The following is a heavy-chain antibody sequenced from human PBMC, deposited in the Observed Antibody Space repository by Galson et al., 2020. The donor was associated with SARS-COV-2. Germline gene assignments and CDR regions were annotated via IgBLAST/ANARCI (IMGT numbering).Heavy chain of an antibody. V-gene: IGHV3-48*03. Sequence: GGSLRLSCAGSGFSFSDYEMNWVRHGPGKGLEWVSYISSSGTNIYYADSVKGRVTISRDNAKNSLYRQMTSLRAEDTAIYYCASPYLAAASFFGAFDIWGPGTMVTVSS. J-gene: IGHJ3*02. CDR1: GFSFSDYE. D-gene: IGHD6-13*01. CDR3: ASPYLAAASFFGAFDI. CDR2: ISSSGTNI.